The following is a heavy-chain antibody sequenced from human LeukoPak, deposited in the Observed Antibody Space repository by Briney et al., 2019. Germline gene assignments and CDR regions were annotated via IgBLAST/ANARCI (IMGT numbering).Heavy chain of an antibody. Sequence: PSETLSLTCTVSGGSISSYYWSWIRQPPGKGLEWIGYIHYSGSTNYNPSLKSRVTISVDTSKNQFSLKLSSVTAADTAVYYCARKEGRWGPILYWGQGTLVTVSS. CDR2: IHYSGST. D-gene: IGHD3-16*01. CDR3: ARKEGRWGPILY. V-gene: IGHV4-59*01. CDR1: GGSISSYY. J-gene: IGHJ4*02.